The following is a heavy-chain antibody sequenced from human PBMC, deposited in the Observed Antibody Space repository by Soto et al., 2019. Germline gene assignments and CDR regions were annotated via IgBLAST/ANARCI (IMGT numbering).Heavy chain of an antibody. CDR3: ARDVGLYCSSTSCYRGNYYYGMDV. V-gene: IGHV1-18*04. D-gene: IGHD2-2*01. CDR2: ISAYNGNT. J-gene: IGHJ6*02. Sequence: ASVKVSFKASGYTFTSYGISWVRQAPGQGLEWMGWISAYNGNTNYAQKLQGRVTMTTDTSTSTAYMELRSLRSDDTAVYYCARDVGLYCSSTSCYRGNYYYGMDVWGQGTTVTVSS. CDR1: GYTFTSYG.